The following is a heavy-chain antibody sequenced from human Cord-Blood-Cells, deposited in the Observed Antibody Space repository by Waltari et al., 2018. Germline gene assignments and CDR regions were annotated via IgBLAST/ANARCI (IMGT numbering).Heavy chain of an antibody. CDR3: ARAANVWSGYYFDY. V-gene: IGHV4-59*11. Sequence: QVQLQESGPGLVKPSETLSLTCTVSGGSISSHYWSWLRQPPGKGLEWIGDIYYSWSTNYNPSLKGRVSRSVDTSKNQVARRLSSVTAAYTAVYYCARAANVWSGYYFDYWGQGTLVTVSS. CDR1: GGSISSHY. J-gene: IGHJ4*02. CDR2: IYYSWST. D-gene: IGHD3-3*01.